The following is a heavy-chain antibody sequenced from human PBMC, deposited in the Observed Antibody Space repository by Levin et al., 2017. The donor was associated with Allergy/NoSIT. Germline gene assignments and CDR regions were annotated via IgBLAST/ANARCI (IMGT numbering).Heavy chain of an antibody. CDR1: GFTFSSYA. D-gene: IGHD4-11*01. CDR3: ASQVTAEFDY. Sequence: SCAASGFTFSSYAMHWVRQAPGKGLEWVAVISYDGSNKYYADSVKGRFTISRDNSKNTLYLQMNSLRAEDTAVYYCASQVTAEFDYWGQGTLVTVSS. J-gene: IGHJ4*02. CDR2: ISYDGSNK. V-gene: IGHV3-30*04.